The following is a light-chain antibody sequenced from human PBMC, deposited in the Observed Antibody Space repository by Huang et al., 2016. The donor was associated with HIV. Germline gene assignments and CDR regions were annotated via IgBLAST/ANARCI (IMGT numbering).Light chain of an antibody. Sequence: DIVMTQSPDSLAVSLGERATINCKSSQSVLFSSNNTNFLAWYQQKPGQPPKLLIYWASTRESGVPDRFSGSGSGTDFTLTISSLQAEDVAVYYCQQYYSIPRTFGQGTKVEIK. J-gene: IGKJ1*01. CDR3: QQYYSIPRT. CDR2: WAS. CDR1: QSVLFSSNNTNF. V-gene: IGKV4-1*01.